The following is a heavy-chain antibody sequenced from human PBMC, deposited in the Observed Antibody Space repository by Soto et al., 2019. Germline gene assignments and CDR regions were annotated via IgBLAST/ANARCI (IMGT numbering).Heavy chain of an antibody. Sequence: ASVKVSCKASAGTFSSYAISWVRQAPGQGLEWMGGIIPIFGTANYAQKFQGRVTITADKSTSTAYMELSSLRSEDTAVYYCAREEVYSGYDFPWNYYDYYGMDVWGQGTTVTVSS. D-gene: IGHD5-12*01. CDR1: AGTFSSYA. V-gene: IGHV1-69*06. CDR2: IIPIFGTA. J-gene: IGHJ6*02. CDR3: AREEVYSGYDFPWNYYDYYGMDV.